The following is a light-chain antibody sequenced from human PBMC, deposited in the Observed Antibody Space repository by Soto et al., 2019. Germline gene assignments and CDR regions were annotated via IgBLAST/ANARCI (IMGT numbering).Light chain of an antibody. Sequence: DIQLTQSPSFLSASVGDRVTITCRASQGINSYLAWYQQKPGKAPKLLIYAASTLQAGVTSRFSGDGSGTEFTLTIRSLQPEDFATYFCQQLHTYPLTFGEGTKVETK. CDR3: QQLHTYPLT. CDR1: QGINSY. V-gene: IGKV1-9*01. J-gene: IGKJ4*01. CDR2: AAS.